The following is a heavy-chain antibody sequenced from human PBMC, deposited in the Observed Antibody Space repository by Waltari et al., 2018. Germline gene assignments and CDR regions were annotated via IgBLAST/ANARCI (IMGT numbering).Heavy chain of an antibody. CDR1: GYSISSGYY. CDR3: ARQGSIVGATTGAFDI. J-gene: IGHJ3*02. D-gene: IGHD1-26*01. CDR2: IYHRGST. Sequence: QVQLQESGPGLVKPSETLSLTCAVSGYSISSGYYWGWIRQPPGKGLEWIGSIYHRGSTYYNPSLKSRVTISVDTSKNQFSLKLSSVTAADTAVYYCARQGSIVGATTGAFDIWGQGTMVTVSS. V-gene: IGHV4-38-2*01.